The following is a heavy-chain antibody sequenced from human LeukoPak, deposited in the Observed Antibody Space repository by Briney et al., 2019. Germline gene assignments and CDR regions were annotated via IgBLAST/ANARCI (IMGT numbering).Heavy chain of an antibody. Sequence: GGSLRLSCAASGFTFSDYYMSWIRQAPGKGLEWVSYISSSGSTIYYADSVKGRFTISRDNAKNSLYLQMNSLRAEDTAVYYCARDYSFGEPRGLYYYYGMGVWGQGTTVTVSS. V-gene: IGHV3-11*01. D-gene: IGHD3-10*01. CDR1: GFTFSDYY. CDR3: ARDYSFGEPRGLYYYYGMGV. CDR2: ISSSGSTI. J-gene: IGHJ6*02.